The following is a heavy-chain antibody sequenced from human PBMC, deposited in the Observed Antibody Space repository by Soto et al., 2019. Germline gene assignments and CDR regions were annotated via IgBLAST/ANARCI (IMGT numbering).Heavy chain of an antibody. CDR1: GFTFDSHW. Sequence: ESGGVLVQPGGSLRLSCVASGFTFDSHWMHWVRQAPGEGLVWVSRIKTDGYAAAYADSVKGRSTISRDNTKNTVYLQMNSLSAEDTAVYFCVRESGVAADCWGQGTLVTVSS. CDR2: IKTDGYAA. D-gene: IGHD6-19*01. CDR3: VRESGVAADC. J-gene: IGHJ4*02. V-gene: IGHV3-74*01.